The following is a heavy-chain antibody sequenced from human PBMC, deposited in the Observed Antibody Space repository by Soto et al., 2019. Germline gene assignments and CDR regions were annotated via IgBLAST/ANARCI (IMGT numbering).Heavy chain of an antibody. Sequence: ASVKVSCKASGYTFTSYGISWVRQAPGQGLECMGWISAYNGNTNYAQKLQGRVTMTTDTSTSTTYMELRSLRSDDTAVYYCAREGSIVLMVYATNYYYYGMDVWGQGTTVTVSS. D-gene: IGHD2-8*01. CDR1: GYTFTSYG. CDR3: AREGSIVLMVYATNYYYYGMDV. V-gene: IGHV1-18*01. J-gene: IGHJ6*02. CDR2: ISAYNGNT.